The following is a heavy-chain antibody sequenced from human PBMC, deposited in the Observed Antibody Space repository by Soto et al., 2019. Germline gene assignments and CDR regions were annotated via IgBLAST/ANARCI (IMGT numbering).Heavy chain of an antibody. CDR2: INPILSMS. D-gene: IGHD3-10*01. J-gene: IGHJ4*02. CDR3: ASSYGSGYRAFDY. CDR1: GDTFSFYS. Sequence: QVQLVQSGAEVRKPGSSVKVSCKASGDTFSFYSIHWVRQAPGLGLEWMGRINPILSMSNYAQRFQGRVTMTADKSTSTAYMKLSGLRSEDTAIYYCASSYGSGYRAFDYWSQGALVTVSS. V-gene: IGHV1-69*02.